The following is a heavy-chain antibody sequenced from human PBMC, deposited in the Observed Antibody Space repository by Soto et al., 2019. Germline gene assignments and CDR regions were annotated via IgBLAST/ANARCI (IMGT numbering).Heavy chain of an antibody. Sequence: GASVKVSCAASGFIFTNYAMNWFRQAPGKGLEWVSVIGGRGNSAYYADSVQGRFTISRDNSKNTLSLQMSSLTADDTAIYYCVREGRGSFDFWGRGTRVTVSS. V-gene: IGHV3-23*01. J-gene: IGHJ3*01. D-gene: IGHD5-12*01. CDR1: GFIFTNYA. CDR3: VREGRGSFDF. CDR2: IGGRGNSA.